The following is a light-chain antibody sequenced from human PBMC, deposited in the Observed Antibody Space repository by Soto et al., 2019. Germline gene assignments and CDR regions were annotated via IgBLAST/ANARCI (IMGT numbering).Light chain of an antibody. J-gene: IGLJ2*01. CDR2: GDS. CDR3: QVWHIISDHVV. V-gene: IGLV3-21*02. Sequence: SYVLTQPPSVSVAPGQTARITCEGNNIGSKSVHGYQQKPGQAPVLVVYGDSDRPSGTPERFTGSDSGNTATLTIGGVEAGDEADYYCQVWHIISDHVVFGGGTKLTVL. CDR1: NIGSKS.